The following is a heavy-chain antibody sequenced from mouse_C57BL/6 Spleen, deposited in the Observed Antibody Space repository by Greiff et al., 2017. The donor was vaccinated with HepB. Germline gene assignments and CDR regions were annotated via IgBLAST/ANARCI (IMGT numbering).Heavy chain of an antibody. V-gene: IGHV1-19*01. CDR2: INPYNGGT. D-gene: IGHD2-3*01. CDR3: AGGIYDGYWGFAY. CDR1: GYTFTDYY. J-gene: IGHJ3*01. Sequence: EVQLQQSGPVLVKPGASVKMSCKASGYTFTDYYMNWVKQSHGKSLEWIGVINPYNGGTSYNQKFKGKATLTVDKSSSTAYMELNSLTSVDSAVYYWAGGIYDGYWGFAYWGKGTLVTVSA.